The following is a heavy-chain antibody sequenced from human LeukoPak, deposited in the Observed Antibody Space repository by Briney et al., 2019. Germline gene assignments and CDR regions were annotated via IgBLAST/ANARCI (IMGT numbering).Heavy chain of an antibody. V-gene: IGHV3-7*01. D-gene: IGHD6-13*01. CDR3: ARDGPIAAGYYYGMDV. CDR2: IKQDGSEK. J-gene: IGHJ6*02. CDR1: GSTFSSYS. Sequence: PGGSLRLSCAASGSTFSSYSMNWVRQAPGKGLEWVANIKQDGSEKYYVDSVKGRFTISRDNAKNSLYLQMNSLRAEDTAVYYCARDGPIAAGYYYGMDVWGQGTTVTVSS.